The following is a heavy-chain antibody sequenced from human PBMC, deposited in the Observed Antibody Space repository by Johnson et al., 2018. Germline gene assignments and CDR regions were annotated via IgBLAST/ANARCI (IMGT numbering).Heavy chain of an antibody. Sequence: VQLVECGGGLVQPGGSLRLSCASSGFTFTTYSMSWFRQAPGKGLEWVSFISRSSDTIYYADSVRGRFTISRDNAKNSLYLQMNTLGDEDTAVYYCARNYALDVWGQGTTVTVSS. CDR3: ARNYALDV. V-gene: IGHV3-48*02. D-gene: IGHD3-16*01. CDR2: ISRSSDTI. J-gene: IGHJ6*02. CDR1: GFTFTTYS.